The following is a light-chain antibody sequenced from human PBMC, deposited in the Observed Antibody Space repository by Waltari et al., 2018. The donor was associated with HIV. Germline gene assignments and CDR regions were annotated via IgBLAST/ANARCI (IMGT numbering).Light chain of an antibody. V-gene: IGLV3-1*01. Sequence: SYELTQPPSVSVSPGHTATITCSGDQSGAKYACWYQQKPGQSPVMVIYQDTKRPSGIPERFSGSNSGNTATLTISGTQAMDEADYYCQAWDSSTAYVFGTGTKVTVL. CDR2: QDT. J-gene: IGLJ1*01. CDR1: QSGAKY. CDR3: QAWDSSTAYV.